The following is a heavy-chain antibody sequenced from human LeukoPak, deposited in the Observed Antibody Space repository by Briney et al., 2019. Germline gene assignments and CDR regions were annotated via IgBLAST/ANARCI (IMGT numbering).Heavy chain of an antibody. D-gene: IGHD6-13*01. J-gene: IGHJ4*02. CDR2: IIPIFGTA. Sequence: ASVKVSCKASGGTFSSYANSWVRQAPGQGLEWMGGIIPIFGTANYAQKFQGRVTITADESTSAAYMELSSLRSEDTAVYYCARDLGIAAHSGYFDYWGQGTLVTVSS. CDR1: GGTFSSYA. CDR3: ARDLGIAAHSGYFDY. V-gene: IGHV1-69*13.